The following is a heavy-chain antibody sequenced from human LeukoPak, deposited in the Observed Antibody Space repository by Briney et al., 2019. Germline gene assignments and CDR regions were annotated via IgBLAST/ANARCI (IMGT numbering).Heavy chain of an antibody. CDR2: ISYDGSNK. J-gene: IGHJ4*02. Sequence: GGSLRLSCAASGFTFSSYGMHWVRQAPGKGLEWVAVISYDGSNKYYAHSVKGRFTIYRDNSKNTLYLQMNSLRSEDTAVYYCAKVTLRYFDWLLSPIDYWGQGTLVTVSS. V-gene: IGHV3-30*18. D-gene: IGHD3-9*01. CDR1: GFTFSSYG. CDR3: AKVTLRYFDWLLSPIDY.